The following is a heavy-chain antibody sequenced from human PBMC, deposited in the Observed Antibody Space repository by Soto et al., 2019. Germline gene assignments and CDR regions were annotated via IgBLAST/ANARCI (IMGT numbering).Heavy chain of an antibody. V-gene: IGHV1-69*13. Sequence: ASVKVSCKASGGTFSSYAISWVRQAPGQGLEWMGGIIPIFGTANYAQKFQGRVTITADESTSTAYMELSSLRSEDTAVYYCATVTDRYCSGGSCYSRVVSYYYGMDVWGQGTTVTVSS. J-gene: IGHJ6*02. D-gene: IGHD2-15*01. CDR3: ATVTDRYCSGGSCYSRVVSYYYGMDV. CDR1: GGTFSSYA. CDR2: IIPIFGTA.